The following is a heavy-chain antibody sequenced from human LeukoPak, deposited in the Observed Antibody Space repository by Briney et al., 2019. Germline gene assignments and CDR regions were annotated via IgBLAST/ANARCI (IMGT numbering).Heavy chain of an antibody. CDR3: ARRSCWFDP. CDR1: GGSISSYY. CDR2: INHSGST. Sequence: KPSETLSLTCTVSGGSISSYYWSWIRQPPGKGLEWIGEINHSGSTNYNPSLKSRVTISVDTSKNQFSLKLSSVTAADTAVYYCARRSCWFDPWGQGTLVTVSS. V-gene: IGHV4-34*01. J-gene: IGHJ5*02.